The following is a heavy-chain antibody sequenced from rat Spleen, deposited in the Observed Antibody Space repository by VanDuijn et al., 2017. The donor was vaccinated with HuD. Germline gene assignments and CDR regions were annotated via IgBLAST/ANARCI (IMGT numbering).Heavy chain of an antibody. Sequence: VQLVESGGGLVQPKESLKISCAASGFTFSNAAMYWVRQAPGKGLEWVARIRTKPNNYATYYADSVKGRFTISRDDSKSMVYLQMDNLKTEDTAMYYCTADSSYPGYIMDAWGQGASVTVSS. V-gene: IGHV10-5*01. D-gene: IGHD1-4*01. CDR3: TADSSYPGYIMDA. J-gene: IGHJ4*01. CDR2: IRTKPNNYAT. CDR1: GFTFSNAA.